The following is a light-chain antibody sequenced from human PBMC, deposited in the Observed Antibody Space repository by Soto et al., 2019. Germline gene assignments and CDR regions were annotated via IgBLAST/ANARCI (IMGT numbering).Light chain of an antibody. CDR1: QSLLHSDGKTY. CDR2: EVS. J-gene: IGKJ3*01. Sequence: DFVMPQTPLSLSVTPGQPASISCKSSQSLLHSDGKTYLYWHLQKPGQSPQLLIYEVSNRFAVVPQRFSGSESGSDFTLKISPVQADDGGVYYCMQGKQLPVTFSPGTKVDIK. CDR3: MQGKQLPVT. V-gene: IGKV2D-29*02.